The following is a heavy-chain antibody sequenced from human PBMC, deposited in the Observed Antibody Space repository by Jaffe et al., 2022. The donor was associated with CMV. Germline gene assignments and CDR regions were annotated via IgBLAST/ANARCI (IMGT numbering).Heavy chain of an antibody. V-gene: IGHV4-39*01. CDR3: ARRNYYDSSGYFTPAHFDY. D-gene: IGHD3-22*01. Sequence: QLQLQESGPGLVKPSETLSLTCTVSGGSISSSSYYWGWIRQPPGKGLEWIGSIYYSGSTYYNPSLKSRVTISVDTSKNQFSLKLSSVTAADTAVYYCARRNYYDSSGYFTPAHFDYWGQGTLVTVSS. CDR1: GGSISSSSYY. CDR2: IYYSGST. J-gene: IGHJ4*02.